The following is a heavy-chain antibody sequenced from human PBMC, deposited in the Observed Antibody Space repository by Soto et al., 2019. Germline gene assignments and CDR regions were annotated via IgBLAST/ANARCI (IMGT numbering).Heavy chain of an antibody. CDR3: AREYSSSPEDWFDP. D-gene: IGHD6-13*01. CDR1: GGSFSGYY. J-gene: IGHJ5*02. V-gene: IGHV4-34*01. Sequence: QVQLQQWGAGLLKPSETLSLTCAVYGGSFSGYYWSWIRQPQGKGREGIGEINHSGSTNYNPSLKSRVTISVDTSKNQFSLKLSSVTAADTAVYYCAREYSSSPEDWFDPWGQGTLVTVSS. CDR2: INHSGST.